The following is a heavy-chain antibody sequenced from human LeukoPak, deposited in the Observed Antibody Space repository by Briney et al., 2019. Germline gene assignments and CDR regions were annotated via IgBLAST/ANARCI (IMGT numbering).Heavy chain of an antibody. CDR3: ARESYGDLYFDY. D-gene: IGHD4-17*01. J-gene: IGHJ4*02. CDR2: ISYDASNK. V-gene: IGHV3-30-3*01. Sequence: GGSLRLSCAASGFTFSNYAMHWVRQAPGKGLEWVAVISYDASNKYYADSVKGRFTISRDNSKNTLYLQLNSLRAEDTAVYYCARESYGDLYFDYWGQGTLVTVSS. CDR1: GFTFSNYA.